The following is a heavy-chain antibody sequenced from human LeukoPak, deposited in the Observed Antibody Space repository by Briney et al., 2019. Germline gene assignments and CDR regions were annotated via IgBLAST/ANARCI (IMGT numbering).Heavy chain of an antibody. Sequence: GRSLRLSCAASGFTFSSYAMHWVRQAPGKGLEWVAVIPYDGSNKYYADSVKGRFTISRDNSKNTLYLQMNSLRAEDTAVYYCARDRDSSSWYVFDYWGQGTLVTVSS. CDR3: ARDRDSSSWYVFDY. CDR1: GFTFSSYA. CDR2: IPYDGSNK. J-gene: IGHJ4*02. V-gene: IGHV3-30-3*01. D-gene: IGHD6-13*01.